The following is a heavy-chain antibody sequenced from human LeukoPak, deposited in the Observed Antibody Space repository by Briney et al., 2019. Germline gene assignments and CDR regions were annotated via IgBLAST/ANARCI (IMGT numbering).Heavy chain of an antibody. CDR3: ARVGGYYYDSSALGYFDY. CDR1: GYTFTSYG. J-gene: IGHJ4*02. D-gene: IGHD3-22*01. V-gene: IGHV1-18*03. CDR2: ISAYNGNT. Sequence: ASVKVSCKASGYTFTSYGIRWVRQAPGQGLEWMGWISAYNGNTNYAQKLQGRVTMTTDTSTSTAYMELRSLRSDDMAVYYCARVGGYYYDSSALGYFDYWGQGTLVTVSS.